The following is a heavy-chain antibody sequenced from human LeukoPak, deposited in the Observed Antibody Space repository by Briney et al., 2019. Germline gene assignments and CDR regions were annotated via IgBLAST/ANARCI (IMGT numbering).Heavy chain of an antibody. CDR1: GFTFSHYA. V-gene: IGHV3-23*01. D-gene: IGHD5-24*01. CDR2: ISESGGST. CDR3: AARWLRPLDP. Sequence: PGGSLRLSCAASGFTFSHYAMSWVRQAPGKGLEWVSGISESGGSTYYADSVKGRFTISRDNSKNTLYLQMNSLRAEDTAVYYCAARWLRPLDPWGQGTLVTVSS. J-gene: IGHJ5*02.